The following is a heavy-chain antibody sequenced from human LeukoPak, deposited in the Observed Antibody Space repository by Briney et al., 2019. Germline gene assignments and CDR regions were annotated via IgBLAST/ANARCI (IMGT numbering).Heavy chain of an antibody. CDR2: IKSKTDGGTT. CDR3: ARDAPGGAAAGTGAFDI. J-gene: IGHJ3*02. Sequence: GGSLRLSCAASGFTFSDAWMSWVRQAPGKGLEWVGRIKSKTDGGTTDYAAPVKGRFTISRDDSKNTLYLQMNSLKTEDTAVYYCARDAPGGAAAGTGAFDIWGQGTMVTVSS. CDR1: GFTFSDAW. D-gene: IGHD6-13*01. V-gene: IGHV3-15*01.